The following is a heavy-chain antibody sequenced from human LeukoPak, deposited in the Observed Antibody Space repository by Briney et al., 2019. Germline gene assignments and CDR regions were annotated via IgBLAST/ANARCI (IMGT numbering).Heavy chain of an antibody. Sequence: EASVKVSCKTSGYTFTGYYIHWVRQAPGQGLEWMGWMNPNSGNTGYAQKFQGRVTITRNTSISTAYMELSSLRSEDTAVYYCARTVRESDAFDIWGQGTMVTVSS. CDR2: MNPNSGNT. CDR3: ARTVRESDAFDI. J-gene: IGHJ3*02. D-gene: IGHD4-11*01. CDR1: GYTFTGYY. V-gene: IGHV1-8*03.